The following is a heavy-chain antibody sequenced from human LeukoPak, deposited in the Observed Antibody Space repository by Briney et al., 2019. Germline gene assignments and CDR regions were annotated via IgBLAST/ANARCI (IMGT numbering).Heavy chain of an antibody. V-gene: IGHV4-59*01. CDR3: ARGRATAMFHSWYFDL. CDR1: GGSISSYY. J-gene: IGHJ2*01. CDR2: IYYSGST. Sequence: SETLSLTCTVSGGSISSYYWSWIRQPPGKGLEWIGYIYYSGSTNYNPSLKSRVTISVDTSKNQFSLKLSSVTAADTAVYYCARGRATAMFHSWYFDLWGRGTLVTVSS. D-gene: IGHD2-21*02.